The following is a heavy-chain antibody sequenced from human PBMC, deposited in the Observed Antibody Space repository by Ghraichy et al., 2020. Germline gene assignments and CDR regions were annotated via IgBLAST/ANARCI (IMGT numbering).Heavy chain of an antibody. CDR2: IDGAGGST. CDR3: AKDGGNVWADFDY. D-gene: IGHD2-15*01. CDR1: GFTFSAYA. Sequence: GGSLRLSCAASGFTFSAYAMSWVRQAPGKGLEWVSAIDGAGGSTYYADSVKGRFTISEENFKNTLYLQMNSLRVEDTAMYYCAKDGGNVWADFDYWGQGTLVTVSS. V-gene: IGHV3-23*01. J-gene: IGHJ4*02.